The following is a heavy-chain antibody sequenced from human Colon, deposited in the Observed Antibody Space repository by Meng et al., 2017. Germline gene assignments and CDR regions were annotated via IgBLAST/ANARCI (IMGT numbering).Heavy chain of an antibody. Sequence: VQLGEAGGGLGKPGRSLSLTGAAPGFTFSDYYISWIRQAPGKGLEWISYIDVTGNTMYYADSVKGRFTLSKDNAKNSLYLQMNFLRAEDTAVYYCAFYGWGPADGYWGQGTLVTVSS. D-gene: IGHD3-10*01. CDR1: GFTFSDYY. J-gene: IGHJ4*02. CDR2: IDVTGNTM. CDR3: AFYGWGPADGY. V-gene: IGHV3-11*04.